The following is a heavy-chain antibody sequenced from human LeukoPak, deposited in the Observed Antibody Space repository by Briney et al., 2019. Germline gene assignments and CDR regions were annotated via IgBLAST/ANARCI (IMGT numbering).Heavy chain of an antibody. CDR2: INAGNGNT. D-gene: IGHD5-18*01. CDR3: ARSVLYSYGYH. Sequence: GASVKVSCKASGYTFTSYAMHWVCQAPGQRLEWMGWINAGNGNTKYSQKFQGRVTITRDTSASTAYMELSSLRSEDTAVYFCARSVLYSYGYHWGQGTLVTVSS. CDR1: GYTFTSYA. V-gene: IGHV1-3*01. J-gene: IGHJ5*02.